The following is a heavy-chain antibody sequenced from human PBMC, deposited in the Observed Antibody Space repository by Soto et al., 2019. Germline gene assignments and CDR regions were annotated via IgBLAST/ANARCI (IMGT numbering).Heavy chain of an antibody. D-gene: IGHD4-17*01. V-gene: IGHV1-3*01. CDR3: ARTDTTVVTLVYFDY. CDR2: INAGDGNT. Sequence: ASVKVSCKASGYTFTTYAMHWVRQAPGQRLEWMGWINAGDGNTKYSQKFQGTVTITRDTSASTAYMELSSLRSDDTAVYYCARTDTTVVTLVYFDYWGQGTLVTVSS. CDR1: GYTFTTYA. J-gene: IGHJ4*02.